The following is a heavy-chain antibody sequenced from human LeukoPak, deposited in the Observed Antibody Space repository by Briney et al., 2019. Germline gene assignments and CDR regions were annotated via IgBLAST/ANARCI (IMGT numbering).Heavy chain of an antibody. J-gene: IGHJ4*02. D-gene: IGHD3-22*01. Sequence: SVKVSCTASGGTFSIYAISWVRQAPGQGLEWMGGIIPIFGTANYAQKFQGRVTITADESTSTAYMELSSLRSEDTAVYYCARVLDYYDSSGYYNYWGQGTLVTVSS. CDR1: GGTFSIYA. CDR2: IIPIFGTA. V-gene: IGHV1-69*13. CDR3: ARVLDYYDSSGYYNY.